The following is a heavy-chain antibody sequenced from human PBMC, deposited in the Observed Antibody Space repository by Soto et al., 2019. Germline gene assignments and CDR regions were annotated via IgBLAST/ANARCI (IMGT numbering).Heavy chain of an antibody. V-gene: IGHV1-58*01. J-gene: IGHJ6*02. CDR3: AAEKNVGRPAANRYYGMDV. D-gene: IGHD2-2*01. CDR1: GFTFTSSA. CDR2: IVVGSGNT. Sequence: ASVKVSCKASGFTFTSSAVQWVRQARGQRLEWIGWIVVGSGNTNYAQKFQERVTITRDMSTSTAYMELSSLRSEDTAVYYCAAEKNVGRPAANRYYGMDVWGQGTTVTVSS.